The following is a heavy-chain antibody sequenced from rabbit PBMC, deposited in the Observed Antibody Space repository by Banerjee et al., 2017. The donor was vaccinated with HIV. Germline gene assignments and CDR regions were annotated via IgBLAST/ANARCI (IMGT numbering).Heavy chain of an antibody. CDR1: GFSFSSSYY. CDR3: ARRYAGSTDVTHYFHL. J-gene: IGHJ4*01. Sequence: QEQLVESGGGLVQPEGSLTLTCTASGFSFSSSYYMCWVRQAPGKGLEWIGCIDVGSSGSTYYASWAKGRFTISKTSSTTVTLQMTSLTVADTATYFCARRYAGSTDVTHYFHLWGPGTLVTIS. V-gene: IGHV1S45*01. CDR2: IDVGSSGST. D-gene: IGHD4-2*01.